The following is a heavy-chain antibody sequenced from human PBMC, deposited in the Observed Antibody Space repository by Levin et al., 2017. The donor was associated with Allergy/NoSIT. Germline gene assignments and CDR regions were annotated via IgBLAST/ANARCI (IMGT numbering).Heavy chain of an antibody. J-gene: IGHJ4*02. CDR3: AKSLASDWRVFDY. V-gene: IGHV3-23*01. D-gene: IGHD6-19*01. Sequence: GGSLRLSCAASGFTFSAFAMSWVRQAPGKGLEWVSVIAGSAGSLYYADSVKGRFTISRDNSKNTLYLQMSSLRAEDTALYYCAKSLASDWRVFDYWGQGTLVTVSS. CDR2: IAGSAGSL. CDR1: GFTFSAFA.